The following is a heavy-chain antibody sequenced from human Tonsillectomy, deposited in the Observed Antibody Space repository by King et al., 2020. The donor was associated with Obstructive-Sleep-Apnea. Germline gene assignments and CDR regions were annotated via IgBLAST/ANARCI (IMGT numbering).Heavy chain of an antibody. J-gene: IGHJ4*02. D-gene: IGHD3-10*01. CDR1: GFTFSTYS. CDR2: ISSSDSYI. CDR3: ARDQGEFPFDFDY. V-gene: IGHV3-21*01. Sequence: VQLVESGGGLVKPGGSLRLSCSASGFTFSTYSMNWVRQAPGKGLEWVSSISSSDSYIYYADSVKGRFTISRDNAKNSLYLQMNSLRAEDTAVYYCARDQGEFPFDFDYWGQGTLVTVSS.